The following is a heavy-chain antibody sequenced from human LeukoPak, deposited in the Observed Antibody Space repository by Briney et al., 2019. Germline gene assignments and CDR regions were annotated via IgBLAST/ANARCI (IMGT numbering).Heavy chain of an antibody. Sequence: AGGSLRLSCAASGFTFSSYWMHWVRQAPGKGLEWVSGINWNGGSTGYADSVKGRFTISRDNAKNSLYLQMNSLRAEDTALYYCARGGWFGELLFDYWGQGTLVTVSS. CDR1: GFTFSSYW. D-gene: IGHD3-10*01. V-gene: IGHV3-20*04. CDR2: INWNGGST. J-gene: IGHJ4*02. CDR3: ARGGWFGELLFDY.